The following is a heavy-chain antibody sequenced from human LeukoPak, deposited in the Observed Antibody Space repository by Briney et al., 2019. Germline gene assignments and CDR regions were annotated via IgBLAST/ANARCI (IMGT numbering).Heavy chain of an antibody. CDR3: ARAVAGEQYYFDY. CDR2: INHSGST. D-gene: IGHD6-19*01. Sequence: KPSETLSLTCAVYGGSFSGYYWSWIRQPPGKGLEWIGEINHSGSTNYNPSLKSRVTISVDTSKNQFSLKLSSVTAADTAVYYCARAVAGEQYYFDYWGQGTLVTVSS. CDR1: GGSFSGYY. J-gene: IGHJ4*02. V-gene: IGHV4-34*01.